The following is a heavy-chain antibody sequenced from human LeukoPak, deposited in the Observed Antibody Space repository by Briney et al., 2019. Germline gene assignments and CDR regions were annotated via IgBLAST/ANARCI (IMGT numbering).Heavy chain of an antibody. J-gene: IGHJ5*02. CDR2: IYTSGST. V-gene: IGHV4-61*02. Sequence: PSQTLSLTCTVSGGSISSGSYYWSWIRQPAGKGLEWIGRIYTSGSTNYNPSLKSRVTISVDTSKNQFSLKLSSVTAADTAVYYCARESSSFAIDPWGQGTLVTVSS. CDR1: GGSISSGSYY. CDR3: ARESSSFAIDP. D-gene: IGHD6-13*01.